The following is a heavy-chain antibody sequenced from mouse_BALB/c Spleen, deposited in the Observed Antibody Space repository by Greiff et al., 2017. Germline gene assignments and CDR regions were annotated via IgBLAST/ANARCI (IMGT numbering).Heavy chain of an antibody. Sequence: VQLQQPGAELVKPGASVKLSCKASGYTFTSYWMHWVKQRPGQGLEWIGEINPSNGRTNYNEKFKSKATLTVDKSSSTAYMQLSSLTSEDSAVYYCATNGPYYFDYWGQGTTLTVSS. D-gene: IGHD1-2*01. CDR2: INPSNGRT. V-gene: IGHV1S81*02. CDR1: GYTFTSYW. J-gene: IGHJ2*01. CDR3: ATNGPYYFDY.